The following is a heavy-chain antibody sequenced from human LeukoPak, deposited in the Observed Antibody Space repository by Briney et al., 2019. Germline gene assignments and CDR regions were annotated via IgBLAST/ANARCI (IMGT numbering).Heavy chain of an antibody. Sequence: GGSLRLSCAASGFSFGSYAMSWVRQAAGKGLEWVSEICGSVSGSGDCTHYADSVKGRFTISRDNSKKTLYLQMNSLRAEDTAVYYCARVKNGAASYYFDYWGQGTLVTVSS. CDR3: ARVKNGAASYYFDY. CDR1: GFSFGSYA. D-gene: IGHD4-17*01. J-gene: IGHJ4*02. CDR2: ICGSVSGSGDCT. V-gene: IGHV3-23*01.